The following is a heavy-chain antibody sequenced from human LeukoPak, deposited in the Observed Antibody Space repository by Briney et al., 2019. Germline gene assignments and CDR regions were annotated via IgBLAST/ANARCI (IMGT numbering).Heavy chain of an antibody. Sequence: GGSLRLSCAASGFTVSSNYMSWVRQAPGKGLEWVSDIYSGGSTYYADSVKGRFTISRDNSKNTLYLQMNSLRAEDTAVYYCARAGWGYCSGGSCYHYDAFDIWGQGTMVTVSS. V-gene: IGHV3-53*01. D-gene: IGHD2-15*01. CDR3: ARAGWGYCSGGSCYHYDAFDI. J-gene: IGHJ3*02. CDR2: IYSGGST. CDR1: GFTVSSNY.